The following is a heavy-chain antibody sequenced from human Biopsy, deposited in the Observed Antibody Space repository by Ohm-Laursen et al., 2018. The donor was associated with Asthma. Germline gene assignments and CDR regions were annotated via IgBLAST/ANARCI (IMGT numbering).Heavy chain of an antibody. D-gene: IGHD6-19*01. CDR3: AREDVAGTHIED. J-gene: IGHJ4*02. Sequence: SLRLSCAASGFSFSDYYMTWMRQAPGKGLEWVAVISYDGSSIYYADSVKGRFTISRDNSKNTLSLQMNSLTAEDTAVYYCAREDVAGTHIEDWGQGTLVTVSS. CDR2: ISYDGSSI. V-gene: IGHV3-30-3*01. CDR1: GFSFSDYY.